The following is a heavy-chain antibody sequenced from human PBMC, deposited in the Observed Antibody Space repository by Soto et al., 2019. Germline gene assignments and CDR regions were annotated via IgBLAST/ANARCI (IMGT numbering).Heavy chain of an antibody. V-gene: IGHV4-30-2*01. CDR1: GGSIRSGGYS. CDR3: ARLFSNLWHYFES. CDR2: IYHSGST. D-gene: IGHD1-7*01. Sequence: SETLSLTCAVSGGSIRSGGYSWSWIRQPPGKGLEWIGNIYHSGSTYYSPSLRSRVTISVDRSKNQFSLKLSSVTAADTAVYYCARLFSNLWHYFESWGQGTLVTVSS. J-gene: IGHJ4*02.